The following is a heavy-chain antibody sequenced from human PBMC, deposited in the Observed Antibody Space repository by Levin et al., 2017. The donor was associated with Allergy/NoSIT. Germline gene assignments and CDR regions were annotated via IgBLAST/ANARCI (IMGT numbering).Heavy chain of an antibody. CDR2: ISSDGSYK. D-gene: IGHD3-10*01. Sequence: GGSLRLSCAASGFTFSNYAMHWVRQAPGKGLEWVAVISSDGSYKYYGDSVKGRFTISRDKSKNTLYLQMNSLRPEDTAVYYCARDIAGSGSYYPKFDYWGQGTLVTVSS. CDR1: GFTFSNYA. CDR3: ARDIAGSGSYYPKFDY. V-gene: IGHV3-30*04. J-gene: IGHJ4*02.